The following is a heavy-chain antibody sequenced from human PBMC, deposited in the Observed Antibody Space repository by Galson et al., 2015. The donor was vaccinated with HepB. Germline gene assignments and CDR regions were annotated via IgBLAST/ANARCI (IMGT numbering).Heavy chain of an antibody. CDR3: ARDSYGMDV. Sequence: SLRLSCAASGFTFSNYNMHWVRQAPGKGLEWVAVVWHDGSNKDCADSVKGRFTISRDNSKNTVYLQMNSLRAEDTAVYYCARDSYGMDVWGQGTTVTDSS. V-gene: IGHV3-33*01. J-gene: IGHJ6*02. CDR1: GFTFSNYN. CDR2: VWHDGSNK.